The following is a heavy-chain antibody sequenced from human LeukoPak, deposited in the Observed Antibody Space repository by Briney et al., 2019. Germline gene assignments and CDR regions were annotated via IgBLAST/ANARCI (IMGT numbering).Heavy chain of an antibody. V-gene: IGHV1-8*01. CDR3: ARRGGYGPTYYFYWYMDV. CDR2: MNPKSGNT. D-gene: IGHD5-12*01. CDR1: AYTFGSYD. J-gene: IGHJ6*03. Sequence: ASVKVSCKASAYTFGSYDINWVRQATGQRLEWMAWMNPKSGNTGYAEKFQGRISLSSNTSISTAYMELSSLRSEDTAVYYCARRGGYGPTYYFYWYMDVWGKGTTVTVSS.